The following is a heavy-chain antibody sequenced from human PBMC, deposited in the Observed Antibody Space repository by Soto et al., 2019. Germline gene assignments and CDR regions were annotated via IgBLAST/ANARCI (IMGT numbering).Heavy chain of an antibody. CDR1: GGSISSYY. J-gene: IGHJ4*02. V-gene: IGHV4-59*01. D-gene: IGHD5-18*01. CDR2: IYYSGST. CDR3: ARARRKLWSQTTQTQRPYYFDY. Sequence: KPSETLSLTCTVSGGSISSYYWSWIRQPPGKGLEGIGYIYYSGSTNYNPSLKRRVTISVDTSKNQFSLKLSSVTAADTAVYYCARARRKLWSQTTQTQRPYYFDYWGQGTLVTVSS.